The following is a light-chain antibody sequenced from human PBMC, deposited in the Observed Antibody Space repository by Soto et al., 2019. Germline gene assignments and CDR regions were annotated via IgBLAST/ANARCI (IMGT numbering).Light chain of an antibody. J-gene: IGKJ5*01. Sequence: EIVMTQSPATLSVSPGERATLSCRASQSVRDNLAWYQQKPGQAPRLLIYGASIKATGTPARFSGSGSGTEFSLTISSLEPDDFAVYSCQQRSNWITFGQGTRLEIK. CDR1: QSVRDN. CDR3: QQRSNWIT. V-gene: IGKV3D-15*01. CDR2: GAS.